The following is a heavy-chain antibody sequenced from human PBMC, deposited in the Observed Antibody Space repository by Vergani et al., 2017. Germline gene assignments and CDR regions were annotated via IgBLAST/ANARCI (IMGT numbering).Heavy chain of an antibody. CDR3: AGASSSSGPAYYFDY. CDR2: SIPILGIA. J-gene: IGHJ4*02. D-gene: IGHD6-6*01. CDR1: GGTFSSYT. Sequence: QVQLVQSGAEVKKPGSSVKVSCKASGGTFSSYTISWVRQAPGQGLEWMGRSIPILGIANYAQKFQGRVTITADKSTSTAYMELSSLGSEDTAVYYCAGASSSSGPAYYFDYWGQGTLVTVSS. V-gene: IGHV1-69*02.